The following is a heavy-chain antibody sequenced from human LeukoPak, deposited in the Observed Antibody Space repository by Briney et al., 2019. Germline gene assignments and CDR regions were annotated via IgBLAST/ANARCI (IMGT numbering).Heavy chain of an antibody. CDR1: GGSFNSYY. CDR2: IYYSGST. CDR3: ARGLGTVTFFDY. Sequence: SETLSLTCTVSGGSFNSYYWSWIRQPPGKGLEWIGYIYYSGSTSYSPSLKSRVTISVDTSKNQFSLRLSSVTAADTAVYYCARGLGTVTFFDYWGQGTLVTVSS. V-gene: IGHV4-59*01. J-gene: IGHJ4*02. D-gene: IGHD4-17*01.